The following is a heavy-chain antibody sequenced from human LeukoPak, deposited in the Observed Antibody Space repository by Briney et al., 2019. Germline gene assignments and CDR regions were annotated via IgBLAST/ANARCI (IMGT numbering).Heavy chain of an antibody. CDR3: ARDTYGGNWSLGY. V-gene: IGHV1-2*02. D-gene: IGHD4-23*01. J-gene: IGHJ4*02. Sequence: ASVKVSCKASGFTFTGYYIHWVRQAPGQGLEWMGWVNPNGGGTKYAQKFQGRVSMTSDTSISTAYMELSRLTSDDTAVYYCARDTYGGNWSLGYWGQGTLVTVSS. CDR2: VNPNGGGT. CDR1: GFTFTGYY.